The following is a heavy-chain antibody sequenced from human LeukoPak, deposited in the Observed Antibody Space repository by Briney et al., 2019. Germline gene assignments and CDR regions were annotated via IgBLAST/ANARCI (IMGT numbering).Heavy chain of an antibody. D-gene: IGHD3-9*01. CDR1: GFTFGDYA. CDR2: IRSKAYGGTT. J-gene: IGHJ4*02. V-gene: IGHV3-49*03. Sequence: GGSLRLSCTASGFTFGDYAMSWFRQAPGKGLEWVGFIRSKAYGGTTEYAASVKGRFTISRDDSKSIAHLQMNSLKTEDTAVYYCSRDSADYDILTGYYTFDYWGQGTLVTVSS. CDR3: SRDSADYDILTGYYTFDY.